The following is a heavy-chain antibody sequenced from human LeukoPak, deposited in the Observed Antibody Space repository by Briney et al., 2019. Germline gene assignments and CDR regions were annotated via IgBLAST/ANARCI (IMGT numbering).Heavy chain of an antibody. D-gene: IGHD3-22*01. Sequence: GASVKVSCKASGYTFTSYGISWVRQAPGQELEWMGWISAYNGHTNSAQKVQGRVTMTTDTSTSTAYMELRSLRSDDTAVYYCAREGPDSSGYYGVEYWGQGTLVTVSS. CDR1: GYTFTSYG. V-gene: IGHV1-18*01. CDR3: AREGPDSSGYYGVEY. CDR2: ISAYNGHT. J-gene: IGHJ4*02.